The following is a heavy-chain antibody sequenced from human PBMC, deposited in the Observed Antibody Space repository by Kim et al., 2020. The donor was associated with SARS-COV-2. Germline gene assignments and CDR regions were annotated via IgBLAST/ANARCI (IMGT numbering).Heavy chain of an antibody. D-gene: IGHD6-19*01. Sequence: SETLSLTCAVYGGSFSGYYWSWIRQPPGKGLEWIGEINHSGSTNYNPSLKSRVTISVDTSKNQFSLKLSSVTAADTAVYYCARAHRSRYSSGWPPINYFDYWGQGTLVTVSS. V-gene: IGHV4-34*01. CDR1: GGSFSGYY. CDR3: ARAHRSRYSSGWPPINYFDY. J-gene: IGHJ4*02. CDR2: INHSGST.